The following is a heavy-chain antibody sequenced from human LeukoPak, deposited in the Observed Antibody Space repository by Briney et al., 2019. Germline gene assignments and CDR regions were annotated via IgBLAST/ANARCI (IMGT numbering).Heavy chain of an antibody. CDR1: GFTFSSYA. CDR2: ISGSGGST. CDR3: AKDLGMVRGVPDTFDI. J-gene: IGHJ3*02. D-gene: IGHD3-10*01. Sequence: PGGSLRLSCAASGFTFSSYAMSWVRQAPEKGLEWVSAISGSGGSTYYADSVKGRFTISRDNSKNTLYLQMNSLRAEDTAVYYCAKDLGMVRGVPDTFDIWGQGTMVTVSS. V-gene: IGHV3-23*01.